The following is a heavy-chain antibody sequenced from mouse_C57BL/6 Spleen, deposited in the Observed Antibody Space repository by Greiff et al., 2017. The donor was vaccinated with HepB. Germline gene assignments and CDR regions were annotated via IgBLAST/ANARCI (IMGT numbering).Heavy chain of an antibody. J-gene: IGHJ1*03. D-gene: IGHD1-1*01. CDR1: GYTFTSYW. Sequence: VQLQQSGAELVKPGASVKLSCKASGYTFTSYWMHWVKQRPGQGLEWIGMIHPNSGSTNYNEKFKSKATLTVDKSSSTAYMQLSSLTSEDSAVYYCARYYYGSRREFDVWGTGTTVTVSS. V-gene: IGHV1-64*01. CDR2: IHPNSGST. CDR3: ARYYYGSRREFDV.